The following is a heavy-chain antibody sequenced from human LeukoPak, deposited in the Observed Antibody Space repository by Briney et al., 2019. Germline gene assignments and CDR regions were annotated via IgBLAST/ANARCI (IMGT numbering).Heavy chain of an antibody. D-gene: IGHD3-10*01. CDR1: GSPFSDYY. CDR3: ARDTSTRGLFDY. J-gene: IGHJ4*02. Sequence: GSLRLSRAASGSPFSDYYMSWIRQAPGKGLEWVSYISSSGSTIYYADSVKGRFTISRDNAKNSLYLQMNSLRAEDTAVYYCARDTSTRGLFDYWGQGTLVTVSS. V-gene: IGHV3-11*04. CDR2: ISSSGSTI.